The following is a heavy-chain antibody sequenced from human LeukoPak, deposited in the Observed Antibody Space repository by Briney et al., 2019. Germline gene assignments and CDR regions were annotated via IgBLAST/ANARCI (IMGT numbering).Heavy chain of an antibody. CDR3: AREAKMRAFDI. CDR2: IYSGGST. V-gene: IGHV3-53*01. D-gene: IGHD5-24*01. Sequence: GGSLRLSCAASGFTVSSNYMSWVRQAPGKGLEWVSVIYSGGSTYYADSVKGRFTISRDNSKNTLYLQMNSLRAEDTAVYYCAREAKMRAFDIWGQGTMVTVSS. CDR1: GFTVSSNY. J-gene: IGHJ3*02.